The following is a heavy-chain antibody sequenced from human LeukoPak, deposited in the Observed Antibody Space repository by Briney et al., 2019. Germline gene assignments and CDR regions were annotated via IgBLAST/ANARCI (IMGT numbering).Heavy chain of an antibody. V-gene: IGHV3-7*01. Sequence: GGSLRLSCAASGMTFSTYWMTWVRQAPGKGLEWVANIKQDGSEEYYVDSVKGRFTISRDNAKNSLYLQMNRLRVEDTAVYYCARDSGWWRFDFWGQGTLVTVSS. CDR1: GMTFSTYW. D-gene: IGHD6-13*01. CDR2: IKQDGSEE. J-gene: IGHJ4*02. CDR3: ARDSGWWRFDF.